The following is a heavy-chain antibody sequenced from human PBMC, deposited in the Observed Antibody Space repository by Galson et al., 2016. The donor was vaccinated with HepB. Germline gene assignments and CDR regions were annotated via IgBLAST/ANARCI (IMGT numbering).Heavy chain of an antibody. CDR3: AGDYSGNFFDS. CDR2: IYYSGSA. V-gene: IGHV4-59*01. Sequence: ETLSLTCTVSGGSISSYHCSWIRQPPGKGLEWIGHIYYSGSANYNPSLKSRVTISIDTSKNQFSLKLSSVTAADTAVYYCAGDYSGNFFDSWGQGTLVTVSS. D-gene: IGHD1-26*01. J-gene: IGHJ4*02. CDR1: GGSISSYH.